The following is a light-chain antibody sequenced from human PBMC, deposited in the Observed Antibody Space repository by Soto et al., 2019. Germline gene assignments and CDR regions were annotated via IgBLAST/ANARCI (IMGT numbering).Light chain of an antibody. Sequence: QSVLTQPASVSGSPGQSITISCTGTSSDVGRYSLVSWYQQHPGKAPKLMSEDHKRPSGVSNRFSGSKSGNTASLTISELQTEDEADYYCCSHAGSNTWVFGTGTKVTVL. CDR3: CSHAGSNTWV. CDR2: EDH. V-gene: IGLV2-23*01. J-gene: IGLJ1*01. CDR1: SSDVGRYSL.